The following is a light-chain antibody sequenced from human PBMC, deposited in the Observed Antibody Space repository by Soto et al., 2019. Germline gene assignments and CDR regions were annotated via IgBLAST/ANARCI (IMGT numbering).Light chain of an antibody. CDR3: QQYGSSPYT. V-gene: IGKV3-20*01. CDR2: GAS. Sequence: ENVLTQSPGTLSLSPGERATLSCRASQSVSSSYLAWYQQKPGQAPRLLIYGASSRATGIPDRFSGSGSGTDFPLTISRLEPEDFAVYYCQQYGSSPYTFGQGTKLEIK. J-gene: IGKJ2*01. CDR1: QSVSSSY.